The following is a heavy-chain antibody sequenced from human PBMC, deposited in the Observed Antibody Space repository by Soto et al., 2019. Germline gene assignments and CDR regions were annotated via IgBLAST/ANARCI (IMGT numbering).Heavy chain of an antibody. J-gene: IGHJ5*02. V-gene: IGHV4-34*01. CDR2: VNHSGST. CDR1: GGSFTGYH. CDR3: ARGIRSPWP. D-gene: IGHD3-10*01. Sequence: QVQLKQWGAGLLKASETLSLTCPVYGGSFTGYHWSWIRQPPGKGLEWIGEVNHSGSTNYNASLKSRVTISLDTSRNQFSLKLNSVTAADTAVYYCARGIRSPWPWGQGTLVTVSS.